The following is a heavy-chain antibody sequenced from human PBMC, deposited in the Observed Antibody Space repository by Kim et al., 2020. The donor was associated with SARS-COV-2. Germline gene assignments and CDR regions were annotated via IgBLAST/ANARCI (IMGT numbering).Heavy chain of an antibody. V-gene: IGHV4-39*01. D-gene: IGHD4-17*01. CDR1: GDSISSSYY. J-gene: IGHJ4*02. Sequence: SETLSLTCTVSGDSISSSYYWGWIRQPPGKGLEWIGSISYSGGPYYNPSLKRRALISVGTSTNQFSLKVNSVSAADTAVYYCARVRTNYGALDYWGQGTLVTVSS. CDR2: ISYSGGP. CDR3: ARVRTNYGALDY.